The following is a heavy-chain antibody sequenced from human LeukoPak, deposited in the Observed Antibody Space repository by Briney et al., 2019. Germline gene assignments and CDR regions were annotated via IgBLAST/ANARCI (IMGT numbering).Heavy chain of an antibody. CDR2: IRYDGSNK. Sequence: PGGSLRLSCAASGFTFSSYGMHWVRQAPGKGLEWVAVIRYDGSNKYYADSVKGRFTISRDNSKNTLYLQMNSLRAEDTVVYYCAKGRQWLVLCWFDPWGQGTLVTVSS. V-gene: IGHV3-30*02. CDR3: AKGRQWLVLCWFDP. D-gene: IGHD6-19*01. J-gene: IGHJ5*02. CDR1: GFTFSSYG.